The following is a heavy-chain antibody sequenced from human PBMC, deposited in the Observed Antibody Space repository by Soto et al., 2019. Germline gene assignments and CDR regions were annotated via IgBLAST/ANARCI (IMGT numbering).Heavy chain of an antibody. V-gene: IGHV3-23*01. D-gene: IGHD5-12*01. CDR3: AKAYSASDYYFDS. Sequence: SGGSLRLSCAASGFTFGSYAMTWVRRAPGKRLEWVSALGPGGTAYYTDSVKGRFTISRDNLNNTLYLQMNSLRAEDTAVYYCAKAYSASDYYFDSWGQGTLVTVSS. CDR2: LGPGGTA. J-gene: IGHJ4*02. CDR1: GFTFGSYA.